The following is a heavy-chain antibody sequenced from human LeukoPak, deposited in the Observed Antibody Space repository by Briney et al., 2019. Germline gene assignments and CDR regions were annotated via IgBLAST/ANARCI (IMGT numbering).Heavy chain of an antibody. CDR3: TRVRIAAAGLGDY. CDR2: IRSKAYGGTT. J-gene: IGHJ4*02. D-gene: IGHD6-13*01. Sequence: SGGSLRLSCTASGFTFGDYAMSWVRQAPGKGLEWVGFIRSKAYGGTTEYAASVKGRFTISRDDSKSIVYLQMNSLKTEDTAVYYCTRVRIAAAGLGDYWGQGTLVTVSS. V-gene: IGHV3-49*04. CDR1: GFTFGDYA.